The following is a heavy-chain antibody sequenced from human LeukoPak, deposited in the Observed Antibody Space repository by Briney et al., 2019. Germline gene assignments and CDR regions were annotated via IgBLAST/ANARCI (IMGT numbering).Heavy chain of an antibody. CDR3: ARRGSRSSGVSYGLDV. Sequence: GESLKISCKGSGYSFTNYWIGWVRQMPGKGLEYMGIIYPGDSDTRYSPSFQGQVTISADKSISTAYLQWSSLKASDTAMYYCARRGSRSSGVSYGLDVWGQGTTVTVSS. CDR1: GYSFTNYW. D-gene: IGHD6-6*01. J-gene: IGHJ6*02. V-gene: IGHV5-51*01. CDR2: IYPGDSDT.